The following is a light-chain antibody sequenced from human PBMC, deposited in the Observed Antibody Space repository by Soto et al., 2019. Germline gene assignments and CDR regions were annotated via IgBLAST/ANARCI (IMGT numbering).Light chain of an antibody. Sequence: GDRVTITCRASQGISSALAWYQQKPGKAPKLLIYDASSLESGVPSRFSGSGSGTDFTLTISSLQPDDFATYYCQQYNSYRTFGQGTKVDIK. V-gene: IGKV1-13*02. CDR1: QGISSA. CDR3: QQYNSYRT. J-gene: IGKJ1*01. CDR2: DAS.